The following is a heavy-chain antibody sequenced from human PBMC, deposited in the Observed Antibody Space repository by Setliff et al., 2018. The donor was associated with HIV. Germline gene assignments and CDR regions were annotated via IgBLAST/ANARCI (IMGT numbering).Heavy chain of an antibody. Sequence: SETLSLTCAVYGGPSTDHYWNWIRQSPGMGLEWIAEIHHTGYINYNPSLRSRVSVSRDMSSNQFSLRLGSVTAADAAVYYCAAFFVTPMTTQDFWGQGTLVTVSS. V-gene: IGHV4-34*01. CDR2: IHHTGYI. CDR3: AAFFVTPMTTQDF. CDR1: GGPSTDHY. D-gene: IGHD4-4*01. J-gene: IGHJ4*02.